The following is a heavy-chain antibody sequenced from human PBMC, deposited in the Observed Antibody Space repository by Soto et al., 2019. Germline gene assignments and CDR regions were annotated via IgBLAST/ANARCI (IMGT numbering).Heavy chain of an antibody. D-gene: IGHD5-12*01. CDR3: AGGEMATIYFDY. CDR1: GGTFSSYA. Sequence: RASVKVSCKASGGTFSSYAISWVRQAPGQGLEWMGGIIPIFGTANYAQKFQGRVTITADKSTSTAYMELSSLRSEDTAVYYCAGGEMATIYFDYWGQGTLVTVSS. V-gene: IGHV1-69*06. CDR2: IIPIFGTA. J-gene: IGHJ4*02.